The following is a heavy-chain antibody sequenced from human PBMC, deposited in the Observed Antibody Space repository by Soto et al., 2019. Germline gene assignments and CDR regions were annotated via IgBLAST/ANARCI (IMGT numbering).Heavy chain of an antibody. D-gene: IGHD4-17*01. J-gene: IGHJ4*02. V-gene: IGHV4-59*08. CDR1: GGSISSYY. Sequence: PSETLSLTCTVSGGSISSYYWSWIRQPPGKGLEWIGYIYYSGSTNYNPSLKSRVTISVDTSKNQFSLKLSSVTAADTAVYYCARYGYYADYWGQGTLVTVPQ. CDR3: ARYGYYADY. CDR2: IYYSGST.